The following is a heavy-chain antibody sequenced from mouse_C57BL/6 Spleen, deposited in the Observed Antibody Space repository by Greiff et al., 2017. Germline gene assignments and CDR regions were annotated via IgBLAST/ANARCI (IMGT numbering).Heavy chain of an antibody. Sequence: EVQRVESGGGLVKPGGSLKLSCAASGFTFSDYGMHWVRQAPEKGLEWVAYISSGSSTIYYADTVKGRFTISRDNAKNTLFLQMTSLRSEDTAMYYCAREGDGYFNYFDYWGQGTTLTVSS. J-gene: IGHJ2*01. CDR2: ISSGSSTI. D-gene: IGHD2-3*01. CDR1: GFTFSDYG. CDR3: AREGDGYFNYFDY. V-gene: IGHV5-17*01.